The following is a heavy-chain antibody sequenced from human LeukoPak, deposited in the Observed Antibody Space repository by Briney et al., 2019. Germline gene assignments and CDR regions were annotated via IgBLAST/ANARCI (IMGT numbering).Heavy chain of an antibody. D-gene: IGHD6-19*01. Sequence: GGSLRLSCAASGFTFSSYGMHWVRQAPGKGLEWVAVISYDGSNKYYADSVKGRFTISRDNSKNTLYLQMNSLRVEDTAVYYCARSVEGNFDYWGQGTVVTVSS. CDR1: GFTFSSYG. CDR2: ISYDGSNK. CDR3: ARSVEGNFDY. V-gene: IGHV3-30*03. J-gene: IGHJ4*02.